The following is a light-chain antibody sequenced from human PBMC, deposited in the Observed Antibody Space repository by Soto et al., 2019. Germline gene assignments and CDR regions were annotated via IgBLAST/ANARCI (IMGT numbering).Light chain of an antibody. CDR3: QQYNTYPLT. V-gene: IGKV1-5*03. CDR2: KAS. J-gene: IGKJ4*01. CDR1: QSISTW. Sequence: DILMTQSPSTLSASVGDRVTITCRASQSISTWLAWYQQKPGKAPKLLIYKASNLEDGVPSRFSGSGSGTEFTITISSLQPDDFATYYCQQYNTYPLTFGGGTTVEIK.